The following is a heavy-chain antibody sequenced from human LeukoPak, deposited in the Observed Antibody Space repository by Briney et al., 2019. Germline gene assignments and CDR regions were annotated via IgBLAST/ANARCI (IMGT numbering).Heavy chain of an antibody. Sequence: GRSLRLSCAASGFTFSNYGIHWVRQAPGKGLEWVAVISYDGSNQYYAGSVKGRFTISRDNSKSTLYLQMNSLRAEDTAVYYCATGGTGTLYYFDYWGQGTLVTVSS. V-gene: IGHV3-30*03. CDR3: ATGGTGTLYYFDY. D-gene: IGHD3-10*01. J-gene: IGHJ4*02. CDR2: ISYDGSNQ. CDR1: GFTFSNYG.